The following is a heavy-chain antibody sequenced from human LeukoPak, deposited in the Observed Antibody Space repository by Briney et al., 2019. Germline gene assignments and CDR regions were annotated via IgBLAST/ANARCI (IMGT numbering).Heavy chain of an antibody. V-gene: IGHV3-48*01. J-gene: IGHJ4*02. CDR2: ISSSSSTI. Sequence: PGGSLRLSCAASGFTFSSYSMNWVRQALGKGLEWVSYISSSSSTIYYADSVKGRFTISRDNAKNSLYLQMNSLRAEDTAVYYCARGPWYYYGSGSHRGNYFDYWGQGTLVTVSS. D-gene: IGHD3-10*01. CDR1: GFTFSSYS. CDR3: ARGPWYYYGSGSHRGNYFDY.